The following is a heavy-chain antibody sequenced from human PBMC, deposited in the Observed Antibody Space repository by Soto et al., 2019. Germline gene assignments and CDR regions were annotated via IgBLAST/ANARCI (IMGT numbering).Heavy chain of an antibody. CDR2: IIPILGIA. Sequence: QVQLVQSGAEVKKPGSSVKVSCKASGGTFSSYTISWVRQAPGQGLEWMGRIIPILGIANYAQKFQGRVTITADKSTSTAYMELSSLRSEDTAVYYCTRGSPPGDCSTNGGQGTLVTVSS. J-gene: IGHJ4*02. CDR1: GGTFSSYT. CDR3: TRGSPPGDCSTN. D-gene: IGHD2-21*02. V-gene: IGHV1-69*02.